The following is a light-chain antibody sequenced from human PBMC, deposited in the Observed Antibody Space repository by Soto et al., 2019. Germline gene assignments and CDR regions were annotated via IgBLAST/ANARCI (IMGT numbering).Light chain of an antibody. CDR2: GAS. CDR3: QQYGDSPWT. J-gene: IGKJ1*01. V-gene: IGKV3-20*01. CDR1: QSVSSSY. Sequence: EIVLTQSPGTLSLSPGERATLSCSSSQSVSSSYLAWYQEKPGQAPRVLIYGASNRATGIPDRFSGNGSGTDFTLTISRLVPEDFAVYYCQQYGDSPWTFGQGTKVDIK.